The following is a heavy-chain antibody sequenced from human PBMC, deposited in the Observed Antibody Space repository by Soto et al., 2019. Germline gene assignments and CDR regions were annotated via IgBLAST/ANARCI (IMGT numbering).Heavy chain of an antibody. J-gene: IGHJ6*02. CDR2: INHSGST. Sequence: SETLSLTCAVYGGSFSGYYWSWIRQPPGKGLEWIGEINHSGSTNYNPSLKSRVTISVDTSKNQFSLKLSSVTAADTAVYYCARGGRFGELLCYTHVSYYGMDVWGQGTTVTVSS. D-gene: IGHD3-10*01. CDR3: ARGGRFGELLCYTHVSYYGMDV. CDR1: GGSFSGYY. V-gene: IGHV4-34*01.